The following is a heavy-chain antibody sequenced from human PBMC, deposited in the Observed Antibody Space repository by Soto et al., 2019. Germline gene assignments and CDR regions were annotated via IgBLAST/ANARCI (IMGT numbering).Heavy chain of an antibody. CDR3: ARDHKWDGMDV. CDR1: GGSFSSDSFI. CDR2: INYSGTT. V-gene: IGHV4-31*03. Sequence: PSETLSLTCSVSGGSFSSDSFIWSWVRQFPGKGLEWIGYINYSGTTYHNPSLRSRITMSVDTSKNQFSLNLSSVTAADTAVYYCARDHKWDGMDVWGQGTTVTSP. J-gene: IGHJ6*02. D-gene: IGHD1-26*01.